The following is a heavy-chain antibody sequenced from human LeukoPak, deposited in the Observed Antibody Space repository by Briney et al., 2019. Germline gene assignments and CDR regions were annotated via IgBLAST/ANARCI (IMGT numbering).Heavy chain of an antibody. CDR2: IIPILGIA. J-gene: IGHJ5*02. D-gene: IGHD3-10*01. V-gene: IGHV1-69*04. Sequence: GASVKVSCKASGYTFTSYAISWVRQAPGQGLEWMGRIIPILGIANYAQKFQGRVTITADKSTSTAYMELRSLRSDDTAVYYCARESGEYYYGSGSSNWFDPWGQGTLVTVSS. CDR1: GYTFTSYA. CDR3: ARESGEYYYGSGSSNWFDP.